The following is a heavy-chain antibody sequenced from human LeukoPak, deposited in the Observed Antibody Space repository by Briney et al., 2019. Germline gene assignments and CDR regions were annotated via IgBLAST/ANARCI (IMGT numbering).Heavy chain of an antibody. CDR1: GYTFTGDY. CDR2: IYPNSVGT. Sequence: SLKVSCTASGYTFTGDYMHWVRDAPGQRREWMGWIYPNSVGTNYAQKFQGRVTMAMDTSISTAYMELSRLGSDDTAEYYCASFAGYSSGWYRGNFDYWGQGTLVTVSS. CDR3: ASFAGYSSGWYRGNFDY. D-gene: IGHD6-19*01. J-gene: IGHJ4*02. V-gene: IGHV1-2*02.